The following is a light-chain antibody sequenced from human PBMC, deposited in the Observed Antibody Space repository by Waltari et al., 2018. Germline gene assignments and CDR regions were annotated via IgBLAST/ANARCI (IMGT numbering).Light chain of an antibody. CDR2: KAS. V-gene: IGKV1-5*03. CDR1: QSINSW. J-gene: IGKJ1*01. Sequence: DIQMTQFPSTLSASVGDRLTITCRASQSINSWLAWYQQKPGKAPKLLIYKASSLESGVPSRFSGSGSGTDFTLTISSLQPDDFATYYCQQYNTYSTFGQGTKVEIK. CDR3: QQYNTYST.